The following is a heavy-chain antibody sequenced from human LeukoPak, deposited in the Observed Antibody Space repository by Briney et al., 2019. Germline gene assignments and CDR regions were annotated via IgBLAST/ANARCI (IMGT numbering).Heavy chain of an antibody. J-gene: IGHJ5*02. V-gene: IGHV4-38-2*02. CDR3: ARDRIAVSDPPNWFDP. D-gene: IGHD6-19*01. CDR1: GYSISSGYY. CDR2: IYHSGKT. Sequence: SETPSLTCTVSGYSISSGYYWGWIRQPPGKGLEWIGSIYHSGKTYYNPSLKSRVTISLDTSKNQFSVKLNSVTAADTAVYYCARDRIAVSDPPNWFDPWGQGTLVIVSS.